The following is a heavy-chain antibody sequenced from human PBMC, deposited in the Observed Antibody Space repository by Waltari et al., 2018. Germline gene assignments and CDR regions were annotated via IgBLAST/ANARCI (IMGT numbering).Heavy chain of an antibody. Sequence: QVQLQQWGAGLLKPSETLSLTCAVYGGSFSNYYWSWIRQPPGKGLEWIGEINHSGSTNYNPALKRRVTISVDTSKNQFSLKLSSVTAADTAVYFCARGSAITIFGVVPYYYYYMDVWGKGTTVTVSS. CDR3: ARGSAITIFGVVPYYYYYMDV. CDR2: INHSGST. D-gene: IGHD3-3*01. CDR1: GGSFSNYY. V-gene: IGHV4-34*01. J-gene: IGHJ6*03.